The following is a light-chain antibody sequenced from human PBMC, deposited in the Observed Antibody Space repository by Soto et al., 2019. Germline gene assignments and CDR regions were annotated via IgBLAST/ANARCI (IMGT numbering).Light chain of an antibody. CDR1: PSVGSY. CDR3: QQRSNWPLSIT. CDR2: DAS. V-gene: IGKV3-11*01. J-gene: IGKJ5*01. Sequence: ELVLTQSPAPLSVSPWERATLSCRATPSVGSYLAWYQQKPGQAPRLLIYDASKSATGIPARFRGSGSGTDFALTISSLEPEDVAVYYCQQRSNWPLSITFGQGTRLEIK.